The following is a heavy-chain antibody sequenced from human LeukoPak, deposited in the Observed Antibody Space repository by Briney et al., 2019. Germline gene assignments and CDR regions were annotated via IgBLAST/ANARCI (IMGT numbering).Heavy chain of an antibody. D-gene: IGHD5-12*01. J-gene: IGHJ4*02. CDR3: AGGRLVATSKAVAIDY. CDR1: GFTFSNSW. Sequence: PGGSLRLSCAASGFTFSNSWLHWVRHAPGKGLVWVSRINERGSSTSYADSVKGRFTISRDNAKNTLYLQMNNLRADDTAVYYCAGGRLVATSKAVAIDYWAREPWSPSP. V-gene: IGHV3-74*01. CDR2: INERGSST.